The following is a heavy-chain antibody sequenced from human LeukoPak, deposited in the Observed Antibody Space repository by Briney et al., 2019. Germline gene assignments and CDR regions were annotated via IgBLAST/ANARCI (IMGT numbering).Heavy chain of an antibody. CDR1: GDSFSIYY. V-gene: IGHV4-4*07. CDR3: ARLTTVLTRVAFDI. J-gene: IGHJ3*02. D-gene: IGHD4-23*01. CDR2: IYTSGST. Sequence: PSETLSLTCTVSGDSFSIYYWSWIRQPAGKGLEWIGRIYTSGSTNYNPSLKSRVTMSVDTSKNQFSLKLRSVTAADTAVYYCARLTTVLTRVAFDIWGQGTMVTVSS.